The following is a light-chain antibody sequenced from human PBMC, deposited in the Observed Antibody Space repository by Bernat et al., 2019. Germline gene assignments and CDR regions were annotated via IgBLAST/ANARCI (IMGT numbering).Light chain of an antibody. CDR2: AAS. J-gene: IGKJ3*01. V-gene: IGKV1-39*01. CDR1: QNIGNY. CDR3: QQSYSTLSLIS. Sequence: DIQMTQSPSSLSASVGDRVTITCRASQNIGNYLNWYRQKPGRAPTLLIYAASTLQSGVPSRFSGSGSGTDFTLTISGLQPEDVATYYCQQSYSTLSLISFGPGTKVDF.